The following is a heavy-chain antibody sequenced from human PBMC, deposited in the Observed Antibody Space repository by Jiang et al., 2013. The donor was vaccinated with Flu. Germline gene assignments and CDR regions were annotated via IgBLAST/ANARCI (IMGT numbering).Heavy chain of an antibody. V-gene: IGHV3-30*04. J-gene: IGHJ4*02. Sequence: LSCAASRFTFSSYAMHWVRQAPGKGLEWVAVISYDGSNKYYADSVKGRFTISRDNSKNTLYLQMNSLRAEDTAVYYCARDEGTGYSSGRMGFFDYWGQGTLVTVSS. D-gene: IGHD6-19*01. CDR2: ISYDGSNK. CDR1: RFTFSSYA. CDR3: ARDEGTGYSSGRMGFFDY.